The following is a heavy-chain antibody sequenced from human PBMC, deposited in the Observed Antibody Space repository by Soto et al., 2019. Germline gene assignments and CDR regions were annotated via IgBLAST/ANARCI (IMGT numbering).Heavy chain of an antibody. CDR1: GGSISSSSYY. D-gene: IGHD3-16*01. CDR3: ARRSDYVWGSYLSMDHYGMDV. CDR2: IYYSGST. Sequence: SETLSLTCTVSGGSISSSSYYWGWIRQPPGKGLEWIGSIYYSGSTYYNPSLKSRVTISVDTSKNQFSLKLSSVTAADTAVYYCARRSDYVWGSYLSMDHYGMDVWGQGTTVTVSS. J-gene: IGHJ6*02. V-gene: IGHV4-39*01.